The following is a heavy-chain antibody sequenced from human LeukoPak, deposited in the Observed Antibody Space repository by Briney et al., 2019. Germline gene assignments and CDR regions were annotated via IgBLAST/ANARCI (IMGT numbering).Heavy chain of an antibody. V-gene: IGHV1-18*01. CDR2: ISAYNGNT. J-gene: IGHJ6*02. CDR1: GYTFTSYG. CDR3: ARDYFSGSGSYSHYYYYGMDV. D-gene: IGHD3-10*01. Sequence: ASVKVSCKASGYTFTSYGISWERQAPGQGLEWMGWISAYNGNTNYAQKLQGRVTMTTDTSTSTAYMELRSLRSDDTAVYYCARDYFSGSGSYSHYYYYGMDVWGQGTTVTVSS.